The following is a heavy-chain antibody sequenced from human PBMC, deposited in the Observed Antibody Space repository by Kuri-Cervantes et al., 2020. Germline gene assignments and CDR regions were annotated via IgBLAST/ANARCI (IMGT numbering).Heavy chain of an antibody. CDR3: ARVPNKLEGFEGGPDNWFDP. J-gene: IGHJ5*02. Sequence: SQTLSLTCAVHGGSFSGYYWSWIRQPPGKGLEWIGEINHSGSTNYNPSLKSRVTISVDTSKNQFSLKLSSVTAADTAVYYCARVPNKLEGFEGGPDNWFDPWGQGTLVTVSS. CDR1: GGSFSGYY. V-gene: IGHV4-34*01. D-gene: IGHD3-16*01. CDR2: INHSGST.